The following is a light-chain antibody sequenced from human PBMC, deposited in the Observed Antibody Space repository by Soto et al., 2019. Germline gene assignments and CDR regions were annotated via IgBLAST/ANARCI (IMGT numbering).Light chain of an antibody. J-gene: IGLJ7*01. Sequence: QSALTQPRSVSGSPGQSVTISCTGTNSDVGGYNYVSWYQQYPGKAPKLMISGISERPSGVLDRFSGSKSGNTASLTISGLQAEDEADYYCCSYVDTDTWVFGGGTQLTVL. CDR2: GIS. CDR3: CSYVDTDTWV. CDR1: NSDVGGYNY. V-gene: IGLV2-11*01.